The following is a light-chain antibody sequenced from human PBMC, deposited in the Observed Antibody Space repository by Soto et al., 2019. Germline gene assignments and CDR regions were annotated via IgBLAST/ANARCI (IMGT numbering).Light chain of an antibody. CDR2: RAS. V-gene: IGKV3-20*01. CDR1: QSVSSIY. Sequence: EIVLTQSPGTLSLSPGERATLSCRASQSVSSIYLAWYQQKPGQAPRLLIYRASSRATGIPDRFSGSGSGTAFTLTISRREPEDFAVYYCQHYGGSPPYTFGQGTKLEIK. CDR3: QHYGGSPPYT. J-gene: IGKJ2*01.